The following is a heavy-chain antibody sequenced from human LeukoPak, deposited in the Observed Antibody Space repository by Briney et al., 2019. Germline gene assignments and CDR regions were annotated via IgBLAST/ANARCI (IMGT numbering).Heavy chain of an antibody. CDR2: ISYDGSSK. Sequence: GGSLRLSCAASGFTFSSYAMHWVRQAPGKGLEWVAVISYDGSSKYYADSVKGRFTISRDNSKNTLYLQMNSLRAEDTAVYYCARDHYYDSSGYNYWGQGTLVTVSS. J-gene: IGHJ4*02. V-gene: IGHV3-30*04. D-gene: IGHD3-22*01. CDR3: ARDHYYDSSGYNY. CDR1: GFTFSSYA.